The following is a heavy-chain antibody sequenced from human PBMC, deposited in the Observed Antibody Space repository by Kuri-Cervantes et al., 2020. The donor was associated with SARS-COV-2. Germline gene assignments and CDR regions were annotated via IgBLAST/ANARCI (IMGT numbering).Heavy chain of an antibody. CDR2: INPDGSYT. V-gene: IGHV3-74*01. CDR3: VRDGDHWNFDY. D-gene: IGHD1-1*01. CDR1: GFTISSYE. J-gene: IGHJ4*02. Sequence: ETLSLTCAASGFTISSYEMNWVRQAPGKGLVWVSRINPDGSYTNNADSVKGRFTLSRDNAKNMLFQQINSLRAEDTVVYYCVRDGDHWNFDYWGQGTLVTVSS.